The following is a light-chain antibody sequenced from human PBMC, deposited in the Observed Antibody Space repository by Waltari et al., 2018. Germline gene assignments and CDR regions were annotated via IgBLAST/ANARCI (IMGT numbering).Light chain of an antibody. V-gene: IGKV3-15*01. CDR2: GAS. J-gene: IGKJ3*01. CDR1: QSVSSN. Sequence: SCRASQSVSSNLAWYQQKPGQAPRLLIYGASTRATGIPARFSGSGSGTEFTLTISSLQSEDFAVYYCQQYNNWPPMVTFGPGTKVDIK. CDR3: QQYNNWPPMVT.